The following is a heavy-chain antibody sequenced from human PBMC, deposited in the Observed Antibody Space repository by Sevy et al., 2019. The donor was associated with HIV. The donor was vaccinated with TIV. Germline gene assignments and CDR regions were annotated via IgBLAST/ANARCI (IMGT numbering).Heavy chain of an antibody. CDR2: IYYSGST. CDR3: ASAYLPLNLFDP. V-gene: IGHV4-59*01. Sequence: SETLSLTCTVSGCSISSYYWSWIRQPPGKGLEWIGYIYYSGSTNYIPSLKSRVTISVDTSKNQFSLKLSSVTAADTAVYYCASAYLPLNLFDPWGQGTLVTVSS. J-gene: IGHJ5*02. CDR1: GCSISSYY.